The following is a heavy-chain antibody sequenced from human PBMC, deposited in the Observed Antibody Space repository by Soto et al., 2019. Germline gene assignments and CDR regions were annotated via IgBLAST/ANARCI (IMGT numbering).Heavy chain of an antibody. CDR2: ICMNGAAT. Sequence: GGSLRLSCEASGFTFRIHCMHWVRQGPGKGLVWVSRICMNGAATAYADSVRGRFTISRDDAEDILSLQMNSLRDEDTAVYYCVRGTTEWRGMDYWGQGTLVTVSS. V-gene: IGHV3-74*01. D-gene: IGHD2-2*01. J-gene: IGHJ4*02. CDR1: GFTFRIHC. CDR3: VRGTTEWRGMDY.